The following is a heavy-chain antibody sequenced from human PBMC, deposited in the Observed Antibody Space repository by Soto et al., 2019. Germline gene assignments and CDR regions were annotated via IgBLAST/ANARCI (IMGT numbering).Heavy chain of an antibody. Sequence: SETLSHTCTVSGGSISSYYWSWIRQPPGKGLEWIGYIYYSGSTNYNPSLKSRVTISVDTSKNQFSLKLSSVTAADTAVYYCARDSSDSSGYYHDYFDYWGQGTLVTVSS. J-gene: IGHJ4*02. CDR3: ARDSSDSSGYYHDYFDY. CDR2: IYYSGST. D-gene: IGHD3-22*01. V-gene: IGHV4-59*01. CDR1: GGSISSYY.